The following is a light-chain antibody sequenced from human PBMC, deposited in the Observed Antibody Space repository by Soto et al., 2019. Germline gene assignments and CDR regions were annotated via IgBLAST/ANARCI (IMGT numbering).Light chain of an antibody. CDR1: SSNVGSNY. J-gene: IGLJ2*01. Sequence: QSVLTQPPSVSAAPGQKVTISCSGSSSNVGSNYVSWYQQLPGTAPKHLIYDSNKRPSGIPDRFSGSKSGTSATLDITGRLPGDEADYYCASWDRSLSVYVLFGGGTQLTVL. CDR3: ASWDRSLSVYVL. CDR2: DSN. V-gene: IGLV1-51*01.